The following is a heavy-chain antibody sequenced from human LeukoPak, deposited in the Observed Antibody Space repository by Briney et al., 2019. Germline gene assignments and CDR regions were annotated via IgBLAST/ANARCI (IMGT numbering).Heavy chain of an antibody. Sequence: SETLSLTCTVSGGSISSYYWSWIRQPPGKGLEWIGYIYYSGSTNYNPSLKSRVTISVDTSKNQFSLKLSSVTAADTAVYYCARDYGGNPYYFDYWGQGTLVTVSS. V-gene: IGHV4-59*01. J-gene: IGHJ4*02. CDR2: IYYSGST. CDR1: GGSISSYY. D-gene: IGHD4-23*01. CDR3: ARDYGGNPYYFDY.